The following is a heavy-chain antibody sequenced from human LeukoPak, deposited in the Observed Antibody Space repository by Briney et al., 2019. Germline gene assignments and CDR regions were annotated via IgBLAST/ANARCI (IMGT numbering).Heavy chain of an antibody. V-gene: IGHV1-2*06. CDR3: ARGGFDY. CDR1: GYTFSGYY. CDR2: INPNSGGA. Sequence: GASVKVSCKASGYTFSGYYIHWVRQAPGQGLEWMGRINPNSGGADYAQTFQGRVTMTWDTSISTGNMELSSLRSGDTAIYYCARGGFDYWGQGTLVTVSS. J-gene: IGHJ4*02.